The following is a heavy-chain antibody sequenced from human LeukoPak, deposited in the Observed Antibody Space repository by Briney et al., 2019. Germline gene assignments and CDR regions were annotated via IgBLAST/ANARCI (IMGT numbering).Heavy chain of an antibody. CDR2: ISGYDGNT. J-gene: IGHJ4*02. V-gene: IGHV1-18*01. CDR3: ARGALAGTRFYYFDH. Sequence: SEKVSCKASGHTFSSYAISWVRQAPGQGLEWMGWISGYDGNTNYAQKLQGRVTMTTDTSTSTAYMELRSLRSDDTAVYYCARGALAGTRFYYFDHRGQGTLVTVSS. D-gene: IGHD6-19*01. CDR1: GHTFSSYA.